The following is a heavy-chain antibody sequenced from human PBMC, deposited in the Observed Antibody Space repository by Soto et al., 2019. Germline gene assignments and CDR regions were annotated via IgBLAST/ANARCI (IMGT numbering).Heavy chain of an antibody. CDR2: IYSGGST. D-gene: IGHD1-26*01. CDR3: ASTSIVGAIDAFDI. Sequence: EVQLVETGGGLIQPGGSLRLSRAASGFTVSSNYMSWVRQAPGKGLEWVSVIYSGGSTYYADSVKGRFTISRDNSKNTLYLQMNSLRAEDTAVYYCASTSIVGAIDAFDIWGQGTMVTVSS. J-gene: IGHJ3*02. CDR1: GFTVSSNY. V-gene: IGHV3-53*02.